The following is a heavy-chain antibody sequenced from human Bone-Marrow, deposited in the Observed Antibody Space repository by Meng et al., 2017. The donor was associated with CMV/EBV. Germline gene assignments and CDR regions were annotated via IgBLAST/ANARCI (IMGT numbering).Heavy chain of an antibody. J-gene: IGHJ5*02. CDR3: ARGGPHLEMEPWWFDP. D-gene: IGHD5-24*01. CDR2: INPKSGST. V-gene: IGHV1-2*02. CDR1: GYTLTDYY. Sequence: ASAKVSCKASGYTLTDYYLHGVRQAPGQGLEWMAWINPKSGSTNYAQKFQGRVTMTSDKSINTAYLELYRLTSDDTAVDSCARGGPHLEMEPWWFDPWGQGTLVTVSS.